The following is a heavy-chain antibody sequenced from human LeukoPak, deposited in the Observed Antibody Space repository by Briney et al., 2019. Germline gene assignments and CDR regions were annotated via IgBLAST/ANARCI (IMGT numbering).Heavy chain of an antibody. Sequence: PSETLSLTCTVSGGSISTSSYYWDLIRQPPGKGLEWIGYIYYSGNTNYNPSLKSRVTISVDTSKNQFSLKLSSVTAADTAVYYCARSAHSGYDSTIFDYWGQGTLVTVSS. D-gene: IGHD5-12*01. J-gene: IGHJ4*02. CDR1: GGSISTSSYY. V-gene: IGHV4-61*05. CDR2: IYYSGNT. CDR3: ARSAHSGYDSTIFDY.